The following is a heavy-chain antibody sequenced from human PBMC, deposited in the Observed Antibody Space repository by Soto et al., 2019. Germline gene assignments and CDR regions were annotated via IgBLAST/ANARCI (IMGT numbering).Heavy chain of an antibody. CDR3: GSSASPDAY. D-gene: IGHD3-22*01. CDR2: INSGSTSV. V-gene: IGHV3-48*01. J-gene: IGHJ4*02. CDR1: GFIFNSYS. Sequence: EVQLVESGGGLVQPGGSLRLSCVASGFIFNSYSMNGVRQAPGKGLEWISYINSGSTSVFYADSVKGRFTISRDNAKXXXXXQMNSLRAEDTAVYYCGSSASPDAYWGQGTLVTVSS.